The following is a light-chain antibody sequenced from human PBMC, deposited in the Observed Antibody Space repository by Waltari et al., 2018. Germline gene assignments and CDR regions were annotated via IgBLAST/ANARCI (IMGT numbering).Light chain of an antibody. CDR1: QGISSY. CDR3: QQYYSYPLLT. J-gene: IGKJ4*01. V-gene: IGKV1-8*01. Sequence: AIRITQSPSSLSASTGDRVTITCRASQGISSYLVWYQQKPGKAPKLLIYAASTLQSGVPSRFSGSGSGTDFTLTISCLQSEDFATYYCQQYYSYPLLTFGGGTKVEIK. CDR2: AAS.